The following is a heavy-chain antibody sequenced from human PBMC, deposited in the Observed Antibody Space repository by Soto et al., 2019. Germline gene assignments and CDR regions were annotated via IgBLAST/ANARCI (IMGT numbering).Heavy chain of an antibody. V-gene: IGHV3-43*02. CDR3: AKDSGGDILTGYYDY. CDR1: GFSFDDYA. J-gene: IGHJ4*02. D-gene: IGHD3-9*01. CDR2: ISGDGGST. Sequence: GGSMRLSCAASGFSFDDYAMHWVRPAHGKGLEWVCLISGDGGSTYYADSVKGRFTISRDNSKNSLYLQMNSLRTEDTALYYCAKDSGGDILTGYYDYWGQGTLVTVSS.